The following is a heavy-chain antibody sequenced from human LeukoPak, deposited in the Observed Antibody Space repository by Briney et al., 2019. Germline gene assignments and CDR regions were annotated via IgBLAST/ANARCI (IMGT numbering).Heavy chain of an antibody. CDR1: GFTFSSYW. CDR2: INSDGSSR. D-gene: IGHD6-19*01. J-gene: IGHJ4*02. CDR3: AKVGQWLVWEFDY. Sequence: QSGGSLRLSCAASGFTFSSYWMHWVRQAPGKGLVWVSRINSDGSSRRYADSVKGRFTISRDNSKDTLYLQMNSLRAEDTAVYYCAKVGQWLVWEFDYWGQGTLVTVSS. V-gene: IGHV3-74*01.